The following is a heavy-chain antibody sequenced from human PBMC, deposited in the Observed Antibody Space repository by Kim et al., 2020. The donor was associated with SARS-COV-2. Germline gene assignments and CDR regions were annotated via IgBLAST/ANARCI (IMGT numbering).Heavy chain of an antibody. J-gene: IGHJ5*02. CDR3: ARDSSQGNWFDP. Sequence: TYAQKYQGRVTITAEKSTSTAYMELSSRRSEETAVYYCARDSSQGNWFDPWGQGTLVTVSS. V-gene: IGHV1-69*04.